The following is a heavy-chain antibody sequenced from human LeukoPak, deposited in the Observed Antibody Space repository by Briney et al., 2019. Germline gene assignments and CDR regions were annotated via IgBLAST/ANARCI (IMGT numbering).Heavy chain of an antibody. J-gene: IGHJ4*02. CDR2: IKQDGSEK. V-gene: IGHV3-7*01. Sequence: GGSLRLSCAASGFTFSSYWMSWVRQAPGKGLEWVANIKQDGSEKYYVDSVKGRFTISRDNSKDTLYLQMNSLRPDDTAVYYCATALSAAGLFDLWGQGTLVTVSS. CDR1: GFTFSSYW. D-gene: IGHD6-13*01. CDR3: ATALSAAGLFDL.